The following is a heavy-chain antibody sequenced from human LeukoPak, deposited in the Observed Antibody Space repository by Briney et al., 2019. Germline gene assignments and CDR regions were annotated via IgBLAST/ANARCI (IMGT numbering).Heavy chain of an antibody. CDR1: GYTFTSHY. Sequence: ASVKVSCTASGYTFTSHYMHWVRQAPGQGLEWMGLINPSGSSTLYAETFQGRVTMTRDMSTTTDYMELSSLRSEDTAVYYCARDNSVGDIAWWFDPWGQGTLVTVSS. CDR2: INPSGSST. V-gene: IGHV1-46*01. D-gene: IGHD3-16*02. J-gene: IGHJ5*02. CDR3: ARDNSVGDIAWWFDP.